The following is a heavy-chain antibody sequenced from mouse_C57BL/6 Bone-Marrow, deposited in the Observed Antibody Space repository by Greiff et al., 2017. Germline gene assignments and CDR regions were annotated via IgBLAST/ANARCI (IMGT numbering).Heavy chain of an antibody. V-gene: IGHV1-15*01. CDR1: GYTFTDYE. CDR2: IDPETGGT. J-gene: IGHJ1*03. CDR3: TRCYGSSYDWYFDV. Sequence: SGAELVRPGASVTLSCKASGYTFTDYEMHWVKQTPVHGLEWIGAIDPETGGTAYNQKFKGKAILTADKSSSTAYKELRSLTSEDSAVYYCTRCYGSSYDWYFDVWGTGTTVTVSS. D-gene: IGHD1-1*01.